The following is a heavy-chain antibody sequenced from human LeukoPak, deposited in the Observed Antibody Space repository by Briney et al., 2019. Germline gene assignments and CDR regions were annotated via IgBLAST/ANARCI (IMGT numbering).Heavy chain of an antibody. V-gene: IGHV3-30*03. D-gene: IGHD3-3*01. CDR2: ISYDGSNK. J-gene: IGHJ4*02. Sequence: GGSLRLSCAASGFTFSSYGMHWVRQAPGKGLEWVAVISYDGSNKYCADSVKGRFTISRDNSKNTLYLQMNSLRAEDTAVYYCARDRGGAYDFWSGYYTGYFDYWGQGTLVPVSS. CDR3: ARDRGGAYDFWSGYYTGYFDY. CDR1: GFTFSSYG.